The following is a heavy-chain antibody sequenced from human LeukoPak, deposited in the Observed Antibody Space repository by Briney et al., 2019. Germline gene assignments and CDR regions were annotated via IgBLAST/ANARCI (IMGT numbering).Heavy chain of an antibody. CDR2: ISRTGNSI. CDR1: GFTLSSYE. D-gene: IGHD6-13*01. Sequence: RGGLRRLSCAASGFTLSSYEMNWVRLAPGKGLEWISYISRTGNSIYYADSVKGRFTISRDSAKNSLYLQMNSLRAEDTAVYYCARGPYSSHWYVDYWGQGTLVTVAS. J-gene: IGHJ4*02. V-gene: IGHV3-48*03. CDR3: ARGPYSSHWYVDY.